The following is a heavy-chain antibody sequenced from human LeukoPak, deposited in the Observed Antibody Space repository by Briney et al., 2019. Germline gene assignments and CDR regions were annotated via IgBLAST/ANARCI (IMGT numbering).Heavy chain of an antibody. V-gene: IGHV4-4*02. D-gene: IGHD6-13*01. CDR3: ARAEPRGSVWYPY. CDR1: GGSISSKNW. Sequence: PSGTLSLTCAVSGGSISSKNWWSWVRQPPGKGLEWIGEIFHSGSTNYNPSLKSRVTISVDKSKNQFSLKLNSVTAADTAVYYCARAEPRGSVWYPYWGQGTLVTVSS. CDR2: IFHSGST. J-gene: IGHJ4*02.